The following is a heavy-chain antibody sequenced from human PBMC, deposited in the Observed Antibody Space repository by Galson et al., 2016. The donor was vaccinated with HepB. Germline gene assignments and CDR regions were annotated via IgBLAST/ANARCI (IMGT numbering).Heavy chain of an antibody. V-gene: IGHV3-48*03. Sequence: SLRLSCAASGFTFSSYALHWVRQAPGKGLEWVSGISASGTIYYSDSVKGRFTISRDNAKNSLFLQMNSLRAEDTAIYYCVLLNPYTSNDRDYWGQGTLVTVSS. CDR1: GFTFSSYA. CDR3: VLLNPYTSNDRDY. J-gene: IGHJ4*02. D-gene: IGHD1-14*01. CDR2: ISASGTI.